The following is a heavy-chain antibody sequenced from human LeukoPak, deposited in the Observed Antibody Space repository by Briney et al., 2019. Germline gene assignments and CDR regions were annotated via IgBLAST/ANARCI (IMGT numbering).Heavy chain of an antibody. J-gene: IGHJ3*02. CDR3: ASSTYSGSHWDAFDI. V-gene: IGHV3-74*01. D-gene: IGHD1-26*01. CDR1: GFTFSSYW. CDR2: IDSYGSST. Sequence: GGSLRLSCAASGFTFSSYWMHWVRQAPGKGLVWVSRIDSYGSSTSFADSVKGRFTISRDNAKNTLYLQTNSLRAEDTAVYYCASSTYSGSHWDAFDIWGQGTMVTVSS.